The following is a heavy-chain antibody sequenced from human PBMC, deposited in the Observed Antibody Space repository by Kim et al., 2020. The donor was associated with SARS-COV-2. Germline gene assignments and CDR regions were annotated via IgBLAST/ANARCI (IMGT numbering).Heavy chain of an antibody. CDR1: GFTFSAHW. D-gene: IGHD3-10*01. CDR2: INEDGSEK. Sequence: GGSLRLSCAASGFTFSAHWMSWARQAPGKGLEWVAYINEDGSEKFYVDSVKGRFTVSRDNAKNSLYLQMTSLRVEDTAVYYCVGSGVGSTWGQGTLGTVSA. CDR3: VGSGVGST. V-gene: IGHV3-7*01. J-gene: IGHJ5*02.